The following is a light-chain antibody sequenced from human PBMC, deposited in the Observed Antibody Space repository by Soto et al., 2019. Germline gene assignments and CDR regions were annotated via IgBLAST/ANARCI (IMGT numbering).Light chain of an antibody. CDR2: DAS. CDR3: QERSNPLYT. J-gene: IGKJ2*01. Sequence: EIVLTQSPATLSLSPGERATLSCRASQSVSSYLAWYQQKPGQAPRLLIYDASNRATGIPARFSGSGSGTDFTLTISGVGGEDCGVDCGQERSNPLYTFGQGTKLEIK. V-gene: IGKV3-11*01. CDR1: QSVSSY.